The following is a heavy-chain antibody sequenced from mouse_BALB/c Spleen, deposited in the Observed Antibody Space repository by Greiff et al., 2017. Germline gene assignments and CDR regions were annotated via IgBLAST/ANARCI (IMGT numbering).Heavy chain of an antibody. V-gene: IGHV5-17*02. Sequence: EVKVIESGGGLVQPGGSRKLSCAASGFTFSSFGMHWVRQAPEKGLEWVAYISSGSSTIYYADTVKGRFTISRDNPKNTLFLQMTSLRSEDTAMYYCASTTMITTSADWGQGTLVTVSA. J-gene: IGHJ3*01. CDR2: ISSGSSTI. CDR3: ASTTMITTSAD. CDR1: GFTFSSFG. D-gene: IGHD2-4*01.